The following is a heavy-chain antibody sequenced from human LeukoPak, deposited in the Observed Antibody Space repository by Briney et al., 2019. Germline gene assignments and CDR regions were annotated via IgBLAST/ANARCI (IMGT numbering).Heavy chain of an antibody. CDR2: IYYSGST. D-gene: IGHD3-3*01. J-gene: IGHJ4*02. V-gene: IGHV4-30-4*01. Sequence: PSQTLSLTCTVSGGSISSGDYYWSWIRQPPGKGLEWIGYIYYSGSTYYSPSLKSRVTISVDTSKNQFSLKLSSVTAADTAVYYCAGGRYYDFWSGTFDYWGQGTLVTVSP. CDR1: GGSISSGDYY. CDR3: AGGRYYDFWSGTFDY.